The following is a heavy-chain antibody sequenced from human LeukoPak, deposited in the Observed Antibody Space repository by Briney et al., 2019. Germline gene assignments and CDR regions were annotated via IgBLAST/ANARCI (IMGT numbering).Heavy chain of an antibody. CDR3: ARVGSLGYCSGGSCYSEDY. Sequence: GASVKVSCKASGYTFTSYYMHWVRQAPGQGLEWMGIINPSGGNTSYAQKFQGRVTITRDTSTSTAYMELSSLRSEDTAVYYCARVGSLGYCSGGSCYSEDYWGQGTLVTVSS. V-gene: IGHV1-46*01. CDR1: GYTFTSYY. CDR2: INPSGGNT. D-gene: IGHD2-15*01. J-gene: IGHJ4*02.